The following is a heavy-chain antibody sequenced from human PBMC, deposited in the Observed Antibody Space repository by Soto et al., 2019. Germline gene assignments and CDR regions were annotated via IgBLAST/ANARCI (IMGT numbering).Heavy chain of an antibody. CDR1: GYSFTSYW. J-gene: IGHJ4*02. Sequence: GESLKISCKGSGYSFTSYWISWVRQMPGKGLEWMGRIDPSDSYTNYSPSFQGHVTISADKSISTAYLQWSSLKASDTAMYYCARPDYYYDSSGYYDYWGQGTLVTVS. CDR2: IDPSDSYT. CDR3: ARPDYYYDSSGYYDY. V-gene: IGHV5-10-1*01. D-gene: IGHD3-22*01.